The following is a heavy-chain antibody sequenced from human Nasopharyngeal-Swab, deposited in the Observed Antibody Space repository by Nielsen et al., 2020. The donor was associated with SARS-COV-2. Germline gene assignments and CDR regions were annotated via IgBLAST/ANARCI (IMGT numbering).Heavy chain of an antibody. Sequence: ASVQISCKVSAYTLIVLPIHCVRQPPGKGLEWMGTVVPEDGEHFYAQNFQGRVTMTEDTSTYTTYSELSHLSSVETDVYYCASEGSGVFGVVIYAFDIWGPGTLVTVSS. J-gene: IGHJ3*02. CDR3: ASEGSGVFGVVIYAFDI. CDR2: VVPEDGEH. D-gene: IGHD3-3*01. CDR1: AYTLIVLP. V-gene: IGHV1-24*01.